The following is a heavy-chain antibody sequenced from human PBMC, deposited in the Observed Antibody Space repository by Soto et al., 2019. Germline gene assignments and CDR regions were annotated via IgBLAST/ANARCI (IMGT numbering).Heavy chain of an antibody. V-gene: IGHV3-7*01. CDR1: GFTFSSYW. J-gene: IGHJ1*01. CDR2: IKQDGSEK. CDR3: VYSSSWYYFQH. Sequence: GGSLRLSCAASGFTFSSYWMSWVRQAPGKGLEWVANIKQDGSEKYYVDSVKGRFTISRDNAKNSLYLQMNSLRAEDTAVYYCVYSSSWYYFQHWGQDTLVTVSS. D-gene: IGHD6-13*01.